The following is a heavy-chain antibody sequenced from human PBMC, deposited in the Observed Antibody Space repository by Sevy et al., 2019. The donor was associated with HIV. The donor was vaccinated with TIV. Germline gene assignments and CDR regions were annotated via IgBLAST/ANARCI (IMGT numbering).Heavy chain of an antibody. V-gene: IGHV3-23*01. CDR3: ASEGCTNRHDY. D-gene: IGHD2-8*01. J-gene: IGHJ4*02. CDR1: GFTFSKYS. Sequence: GGSLRLSCAASGFTFSKYSMSWVRQPPGKGLEWVSTLSFGCGEINYADSVKGRFTISRDNSKSSVYLQMNNLRPEDTAVYCWASEGCTNRHDYWGQGTLVTVSS. CDR2: LSFGCGEI.